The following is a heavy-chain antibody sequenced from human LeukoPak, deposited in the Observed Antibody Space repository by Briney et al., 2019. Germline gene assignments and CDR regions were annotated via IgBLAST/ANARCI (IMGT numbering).Heavy chain of an antibody. V-gene: IGHV1-8*01. Sequence: ASVKVSCKASGYPFTSLEINWVRQVTGEGLEWMGWMKPDSGNSAFAQKFRDRVTLSSNSSINTAYMEVSSLGSDDTAVYFCARGTFDYDVVTGIHYYYMDVWGTGTTVTVSS. CDR2: MKPDSGNS. D-gene: IGHD3-3*01. J-gene: IGHJ6*03. CDR1: GYPFTSLE. CDR3: ARGTFDYDVVTGIHYYYMDV.